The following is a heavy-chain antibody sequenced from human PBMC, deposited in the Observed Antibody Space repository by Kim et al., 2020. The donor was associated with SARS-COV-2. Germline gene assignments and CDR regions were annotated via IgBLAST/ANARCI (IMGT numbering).Heavy chain of an antibody. J-gene: IGHJ6*01. CDR3: AKDRRNGDYAFPYYYYG. V-gene: IGHV3-9*01. CDR2: ISWNSGSI. D-gene: IGHD4-17*01. CDR1: GFTFDDYA. Sequence: GGSLRLSCAASGFTFDDYAMHWVRQAPGKGLEWVSGISWNSGSIGYADSVKGRFTISRDNAKNSLYLQMNSLRAEDTALYYCAKDRRNGDYAFPYYYYG.